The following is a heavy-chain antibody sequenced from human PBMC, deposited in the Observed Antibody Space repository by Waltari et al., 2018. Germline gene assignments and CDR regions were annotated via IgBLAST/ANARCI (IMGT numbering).Heavy chain of an antibody. V-gene: IGHV4-39*02. J-gene: IGHJ6*02. CDR1: GCSISSSSYY. Sequence: QLQLPESGPGLVKPSETLSLTCTVSGCSISSSSYYWGWIRQPPGKGLGWIGSIYYSGSTYYNPSLKSRVTISVDTSKNQFSLKLSSVTAADTAVYYCARERYCSSTSCYSYYYYGMDVWGQGTTVTVSS. D-gene: IGHD2-2*01. CDR3: ARERYCSSTSCYSYYYYGMDV. CDR2: IYYSGST.